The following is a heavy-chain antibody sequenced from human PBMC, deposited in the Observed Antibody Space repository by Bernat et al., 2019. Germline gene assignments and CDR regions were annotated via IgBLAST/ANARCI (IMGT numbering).Heavy chain of an antibody. CDR1: GGTFSSYT. Sequence: QVQLVQSGAEVKKPGSSVKVSCKASGGTFSSYTISWVRQAPGQGLEWMGRIIPILGIANYAQKFQGRVTITADKSTSTAYMELSSLRSEDTAVYYCARGGIAAAAPFDCWGQGTLVTVSS. CDR3: ARGGIAAAAPFDC. D-gene: IGHD6-13*01. V-gene: IGHV1-69*02. CDR2: IIPILGIA. J-gene: IGHJ4*02.